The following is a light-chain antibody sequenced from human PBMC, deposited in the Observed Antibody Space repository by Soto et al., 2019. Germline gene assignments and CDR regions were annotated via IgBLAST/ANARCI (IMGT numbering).Light chain of an antibody. CDR3: CSYGGSSTWV. J-gene: IGLJ3*02. CDR1: SSDVGSYNL. V-gene: IGLV2-23*01. Sequence: QSALTQPASVSGSPGQSITISCTGTSSDVGSYNLVSWYQQHPDKAPKLMIYEGSERPSGVSNRSSGSKSGNTASLTISGLQPEDEADYYCCSYGGSSTWVFGEGTKLTVL. CDR2: EGS.